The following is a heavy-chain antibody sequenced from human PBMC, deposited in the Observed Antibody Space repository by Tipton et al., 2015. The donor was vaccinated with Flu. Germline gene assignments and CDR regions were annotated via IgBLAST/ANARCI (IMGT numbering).Heavy chain of an antibody. D-gene: IGHD3-22*01. CDR3: ARESDYYDSSGQRVRDAFDI. CDR1: GGAISSYY. Sequence: LRLSCTVSGGAISSYYWSWIRQPPGKGLEWIGYIYYSGSTNYNPSLKSRVTISVDTSKNQFSLKLSSVTAADTAVHYCARESDYYDSSGQRVRDAFDIWGQGTMVTVSS. J-gene: IGHJ3*02. CDR2: IYYSGST. V-gene: IGHV4-59*01.